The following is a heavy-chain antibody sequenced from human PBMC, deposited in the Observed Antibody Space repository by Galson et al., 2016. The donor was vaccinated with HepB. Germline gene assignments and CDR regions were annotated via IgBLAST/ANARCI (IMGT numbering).Heavy chain of an antibody. D-gene: IGHD1-14*01. CDR2: IYHSGTT. Sequence: TLSLTCAVSDGSIVSGDYSWSWIRQRPGKGLEWIGYIYHSGTTFSNPSLRSRVTISMDRPKNQFSLSLTSVTVADTAVYYCASVPISGTTFDDWGPGTLVTVSS. CDR3: ASVPISGTTFDD. CDR1: DGSIVSGDYS. V-gene: IGHV4-30-2*01. J-gene: IGHJ1*01.